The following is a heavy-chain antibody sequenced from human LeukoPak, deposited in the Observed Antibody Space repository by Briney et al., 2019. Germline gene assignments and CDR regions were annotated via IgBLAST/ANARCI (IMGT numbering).Heavy chain of an antibody. D-gene: IGHD6-6*01. CDR1: GFTFSTYW. CDR2: IKQDGSEK. Sequence: GGSLRLSCAASGFTFSTYWMSWVRQAPGKGLEWVANIKQDGSEKYYVDSVKGRFSISRDNAKNSLYLQMNSLRAEDTAVYYCARECLISSSSDYWGHGTLVTVSS. CDR3: ARECLISSSSDY. V-gene: IGHV3-7*01. J-gene: IGHJ4*01.